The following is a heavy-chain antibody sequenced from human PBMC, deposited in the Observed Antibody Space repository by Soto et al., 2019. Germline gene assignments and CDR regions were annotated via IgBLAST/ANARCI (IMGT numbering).Heavy chain of an antibody. J-gene: IGHJ6*02. V-gene: IGHV4-34*01. CDR2: INHSGST. Sequence: ASETLSLTCAVYGGSFSGYYWSWIRQPPGKGLEWIGEINHSGSTNYNPSLKSRVTISVDTSKNQFSLKLSSVTAADTAVYYCARGLQNGDYYYYGMDVWGQGTTVTVSS. CDR1: GGSFSGYY. CDR3: ARGLQNGDYYYYGMDV. D-gene: IGHD4-17*01.